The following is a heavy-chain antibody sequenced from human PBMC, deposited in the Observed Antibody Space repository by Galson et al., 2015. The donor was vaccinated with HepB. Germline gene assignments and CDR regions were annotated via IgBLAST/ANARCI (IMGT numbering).Heavy chain of an antibody. J-gene: IGHJ6*03. CDR2: IIPILGIA. D-gene: IGHD5-18*01. Sequence: SVKVSCKASGGTFSSYTISWVRQAPGQGLEWMGRIIPILGIANYAQKFQGRVTISRDNSKNTLYLQMNSLRAEDTAVYYCARESGDTAMVTIYMDVWGKGTTVTVSS. CDR3: ARESGDTAMVTIYMDV. V-gene: IGHV1-69*02. CDR1: GGTFSSYT.